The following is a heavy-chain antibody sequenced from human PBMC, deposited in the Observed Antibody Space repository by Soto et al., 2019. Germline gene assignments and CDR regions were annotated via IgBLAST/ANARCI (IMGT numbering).Heavy chain of an antibody. V-gene: IGHV1-45*02. CDR2: LTPFHGNT. CDR1: GDTLTHRH. CDR3: ARSRDCFGSGSFDYAMDV. J-gene: IGHJ6*02. Sequence: SVKVSCKASGDTLTHRHLHWVRRAPGQALEWMGLLTPFHGNTKYAQKFQDRVTITLDRSMSTAYMELSSLRCEDTAMYFCARSRDCFGSGSFDYAMDVWGQGTTVTVSS. D-gene: IGHD3-10*01.